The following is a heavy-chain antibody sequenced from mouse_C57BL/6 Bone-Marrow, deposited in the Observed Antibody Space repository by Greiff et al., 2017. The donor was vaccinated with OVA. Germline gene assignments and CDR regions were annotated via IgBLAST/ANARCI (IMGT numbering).Heavy chain of an antibody. D-gene: IGHD1-1*01. CDR2: IDPETGGT. J-gene: IGHJ1*03. Sequence: VQLVESGAELVRPGASVTLSCKASGYTFTDYEMHWVKQTPVHGLEWIGAIDPETGGTAYNQKFKGKAILTADKSSSTAYMELRSLTSEDSAVYYCTRNPHYYGSSYWYFDVWGTGTTVTVSS. CDR3: TRNPHYYGSSYWYFDV. CDR1: GYTFTDYE. V-gene: IGHV1-15*01.